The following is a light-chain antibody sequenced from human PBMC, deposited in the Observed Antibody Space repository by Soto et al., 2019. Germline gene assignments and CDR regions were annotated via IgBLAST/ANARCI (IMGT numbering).Light chain of an antibody. J-gene: IGKJ1*01. CDR1: QTISTY. Sequence: IHMTHSPSSLSASVLDRVTITFLASQTISTYLNWYQQKPGKAPKVLIYGASSLQSGVPTRFSGSGSGTDFTLTISSLQPEDSATYYCQQSYSYTRMFGQGTKVDIK. CDR2: GAS. CDR3: QQSYSYTRM. V-gene: IGKV1-39*01.